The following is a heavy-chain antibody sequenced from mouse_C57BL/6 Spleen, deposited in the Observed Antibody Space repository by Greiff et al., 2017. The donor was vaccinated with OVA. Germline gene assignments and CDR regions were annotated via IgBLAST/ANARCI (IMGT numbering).Heavy chain of an antibody. CDR2: IRYDGSN. CDR1: GYSITSGCY. CDR3: ASTTAVARDYAMDY. D-gene: IGHD1-1*01. J-gene: IGHJ4*01. V-gene: IGHV3-6*01. Sequence: EVQLVESGPGLVKPSQSLSLTCSVTGYSITSGCYWNWIRQFPGTKLECVGYIRYDGSNNYNPSLKNRISLTRDTSKSQIFLRLNAVTTEDTATYYGASTTAVARDYAMDYWGQGTSVTVSS.